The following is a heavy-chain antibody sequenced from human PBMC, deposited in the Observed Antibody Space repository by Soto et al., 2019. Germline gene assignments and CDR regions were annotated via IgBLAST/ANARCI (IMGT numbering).Heavy chain of an antibody. CDR2: IIPIFGTA. Sequence: QVQLVQSGAEVKKPGSSVKVSCKASGGTFSSYAISWVRQAPGQGLEWMGGIIPIFGTANYAQKFQGRVTITADESTSTAYMELSSRRCEDTAVYYCARDSLNYCISTSCRQPLFDYWGQGTLVTVSS. V-gene: IGHV1-69*12. J-gene: IGHJ4*02. D-gene: IGHD2-2*01. CDR1: GGTFSSYA. CDR3: ARDSLNYCISTSCRQPLFDY.